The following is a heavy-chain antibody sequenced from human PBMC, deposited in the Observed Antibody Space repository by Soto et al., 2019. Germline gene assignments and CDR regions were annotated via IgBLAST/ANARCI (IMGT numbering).Heavy chain of an antibody. J-gene: IGHJ6*03. CDR3: ARLVEGYYYYYMDV. CDR1: GYSLSNARMG. Sequence: QVTLKESGPVLVKPTETLTLTCTVSGYSLSNARMGVSWIRQPPGKALERLAHIFSNDEKSYSTSLKSRLTISKDTSKSQVVLTMSNMDPVDTATYYCARLVEGYYYYYMDVWGKGTTVTVSS. CDR2: IFSNDEK. V-gene: IGHV2-26*01. D-gene: IGHD1-1*01.